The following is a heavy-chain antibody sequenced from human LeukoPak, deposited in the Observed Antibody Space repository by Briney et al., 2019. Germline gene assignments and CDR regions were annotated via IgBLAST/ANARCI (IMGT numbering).Heavy chain of an antibody. J-gene: IGHJ4*02. CDR1: GFTVSTNY. CDR3: ARDRYDILTGYRGRKLDY. CDR2: ISSSGSTI. V-gene: IGHV3-11*04. Sequence: GGSLRLSCAASGFTVSTNYMTWIRQAPGKGLEWVSYISSSGSTIYYADSVKGRYTISRDNAKNSLYLQMNSLRAEDTAVYYCARDRYDILTGYRGRKLDYWGQGTLVTVSS. D-gene: IGHD3-9*01.